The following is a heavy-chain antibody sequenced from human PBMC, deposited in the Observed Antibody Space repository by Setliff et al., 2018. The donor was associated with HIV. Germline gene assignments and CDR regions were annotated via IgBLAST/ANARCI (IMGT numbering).Heavy chain of an antibody. CDR3: ARLSQYYDFWTPNY. CDR1: GYDFTYYW. D-gene: IGHD3-3*01. Sequence: GESLKISCKGSGYDFTYYWIAWVRQMPGKGLEWMGIIYPSDSDTKYSPSFQGQVTISADKSNNTAYLQLKSLEAPDTAIYYCARLSQYYDFWTPNYWGQGTLVTVSS. V-gene: IGHV5-51*01. J-gene: IGHJ4*02. CDR2: IYPSDSDT.